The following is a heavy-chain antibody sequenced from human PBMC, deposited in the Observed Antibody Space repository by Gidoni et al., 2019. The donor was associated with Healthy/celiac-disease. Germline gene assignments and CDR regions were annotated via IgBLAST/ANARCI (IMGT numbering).Heavy chain of an antibody. CDR1: GGTFSSYA. Sequence: QVQLVQSGAEVKKPGSSVKVSCKASGGTFSSYAISWVRQAPGQGLEWIGGIIPIFGTANYAQKFQGRVTITADKSTSTAYMELSSLRSEDTAVYYCARGPPYCSSTSCYPQNFDYWGQGTLVTVSS. D-gene: IGHD2-2*01. CDR2: IIPIFGTA. J-gene: IGHJ4*02. V-gene: IGHV1-69*06. CDR3: ARGPPYCSSTSCYPQNFDY.